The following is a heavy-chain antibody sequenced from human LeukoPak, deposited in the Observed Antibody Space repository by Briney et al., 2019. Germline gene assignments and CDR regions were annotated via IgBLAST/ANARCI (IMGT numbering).Heavy chain of an antibody. Sequence: TGGSLRLSCAASGFTVSSNYMSWVRQAPGKGLEWVLIIYSGGSTYFADSVKGRFTISRDNSKNTLYLQMNSLRAEDTGVYYCARVSEGYGDYSPFFDYWGQGTLVTVSS. CDR1: GFTVSSNY. D-gene: IGHD4-17*01. J-gene: IGHJ4*02. CDR3: ARVSEGYGDYSPFFDY. CDR2: IYSGGST. V-gene: IGHV3-53*01.